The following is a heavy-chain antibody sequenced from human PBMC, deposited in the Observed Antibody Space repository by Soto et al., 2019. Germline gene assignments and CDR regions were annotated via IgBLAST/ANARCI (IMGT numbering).Heavy chain of an antibody. CDR2: INHSGST. CDR3: AREAPQDYYYYYYMDV. CDR1: GGSFSGYD. Sequence: SETLALTCAVYGGSFSGYDWSWIRQPPGKGLEWIGEINHSGSTNYNPSLKSRVTISVDTSKNQFSLKLSSVTAADTAVYYCAREAPQDYYYYYYMDVWGKGTTVTVSS. J-gene: IGHJ6*03. V-gene: IGHV4-34*01.